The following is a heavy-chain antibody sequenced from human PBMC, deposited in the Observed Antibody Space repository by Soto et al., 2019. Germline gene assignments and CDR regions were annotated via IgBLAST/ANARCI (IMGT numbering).Heavy chain of an antibody. CDR1: GFTFINYA. J-gene: IGHJ2*01. CDR3: ARKVPGSTSRPDYWYFDL. CDR2: ISGVGDAP. D-gene: IGHD3-10*01. V-gene: IGHV3-23*01. Sequence: EVQLLESGGGLVQPGGSLRLSCAGSGFTFINYAMNWVRQAPGKGLEWVSTISGVGDAPFFADSVRGRFTISRDNSKNTVTLQMNNLGVDDTAVYFCARKVPGSTSRPDYWYFDLWGRGTLVTVSS.